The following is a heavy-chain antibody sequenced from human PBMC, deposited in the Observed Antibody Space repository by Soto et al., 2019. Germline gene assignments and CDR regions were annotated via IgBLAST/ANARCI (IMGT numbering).Heavy chain of an antibody. CDR2: IIPIFGTA. J-gene: IGHJ6*02. D-gene: IGHD2-15*01. V-gene: IGHV1-69*13. Sequence: GASVKVSCKASGGTFSSYAISWVRQAPGQGLEWMGGIIPIFGTANYAQKFQGRVTITADESTSTAYMELSSLRSEDTAVYYCARAGGNGCYRYGMDVWGQGTTVTVSS. CDR3: ARAGGNGCYRYGMDV. CDR1: GGTFSSYA.